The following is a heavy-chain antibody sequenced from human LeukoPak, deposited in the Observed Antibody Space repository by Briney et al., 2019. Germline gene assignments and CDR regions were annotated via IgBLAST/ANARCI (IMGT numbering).Heavy chain of an antibody. V-gene: IGHV3-23*01. J-gene: IGHJ4*02. CDR3: TKGKASGSYNGLDY. CDR2: ISGTGGST. D-gene: IGHD1-26*01. Sequence: GESLRLSCAASGFTFTSYAMSWVRQAPGKGLEWVSAISGTGGSTYYADSVKGRFTISRDDSKNALYLQMSSLRAEDTAIYYCTKGKASGSYNGLDYWGQGTLVTVSS. CDR1: GFTFTSYA.